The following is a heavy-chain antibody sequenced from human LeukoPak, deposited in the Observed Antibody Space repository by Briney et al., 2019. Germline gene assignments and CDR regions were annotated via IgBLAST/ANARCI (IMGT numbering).Heavy chain of an antibody. Sequence: GGSLRLSCAASGFTFSDAWMSWVRQAPGKGLEWVANIKQDGSEKYYVDPVKGRFTISRDNAKNSLYLQMNSLRAEDTAVYYCAKSSGYYEGVYYFDYWGQGTLVTVSS. V-gene: IGHV3-7*01. CDR2: IKQDGSEK. CDR1: GFTFSDAW. J-gene: IGHJ4*02. D-gene: IGHD3-22*01. CDR3: AKSSGYYEGVYYFDY.